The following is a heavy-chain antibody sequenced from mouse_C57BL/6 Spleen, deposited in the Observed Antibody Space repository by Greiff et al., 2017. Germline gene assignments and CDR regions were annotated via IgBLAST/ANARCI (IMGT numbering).Heavy chain of an antibody. D-gene: IGHD1-1*01. V-gene: IGHV1-19*01. CDR1: GYTFTDYY. CDR2: FNPYNGGT. J-gene: IGHJ1*03. CDR3: ARATVLLRSSDWYVDD. Sequence: VQLQQSGPVLVKPGASVKMSCKASGYTFTDYYMNWVKQSHGKSLEWIGVFNPYNGGTSYNQKFKGKATLTVDKSSSTAYMELNSLTSDDSAVYYGARATVLLRSSDWYVDDWGTGTTVTVAS.